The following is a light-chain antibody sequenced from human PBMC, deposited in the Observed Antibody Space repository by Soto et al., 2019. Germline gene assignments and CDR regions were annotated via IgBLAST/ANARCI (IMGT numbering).Light chain of an antibody. CDR2: DVS. Sequence: QSALTQPASVSGSPGQSITISCTGTSSDVGGYNYVSWYQQHPGKAPKLMIYDVSNRPSVVSNRFSGSESGNTASLTISGLQAEDEADYYCSSYTSSSTLYVFGTGTKLTVL. CDR3: SSYTSSSTLYV. J-gene: IGLJ1*01. V-gene: IGLV2-14*01. CDR1: SSDVGGYNY.